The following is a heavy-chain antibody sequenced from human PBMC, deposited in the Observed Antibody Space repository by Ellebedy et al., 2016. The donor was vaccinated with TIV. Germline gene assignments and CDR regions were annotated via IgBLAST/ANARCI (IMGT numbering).Heavy chain of an antibody. CDR1: GYSFTSHY. CDR3: ARGRDRGSLNLDS. Sequence: AASVKVSCKASGYSFTSHYIHRTRRAPGQRLEWLGIVDPTSGDTTFGQKFQGRVSMTRDTSTSTVYMHLSSLTSEDTAVYYCARGRDRGSLNLDSWGQGTLVAVSS. V-gene: IGHV1-46*01. J-gene: IGHJ4*02. CDR2: VDPTSGDT. D-gene: IGHD2-15*01.